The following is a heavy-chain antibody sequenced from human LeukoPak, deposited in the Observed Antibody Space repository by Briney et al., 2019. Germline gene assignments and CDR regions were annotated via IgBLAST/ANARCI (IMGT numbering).Heavy chain of an antibody. Sequence: ASVKVSCKASGGTFSSYAISWVRQAPGQGLEWMGWISAYNGNTNYAQKLQGRVTMTTDTSTSTAYMELRSLRSDDTAVYYCARQLWHAFDIWGQGTMVTVSS. CDR2: ISAYNGNT. CDR3: ARQLWHAFDI. J-gene: IGHJ3*02. D-gene: IGHD5-18*01. V-gene: IGHV1-18*01. CDR1: GGTFSSYA.